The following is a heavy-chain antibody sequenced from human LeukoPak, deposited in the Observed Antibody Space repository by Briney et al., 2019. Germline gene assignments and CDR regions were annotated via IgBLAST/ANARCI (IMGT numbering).Heavy chain of an antibody. CDR1: GYTFTSYG. CDR2: ISAYNGNT. J-gene: IGHJ4*02. CDR3: AREDGGNSGDY. D-gene: IGHD4-23*01. Sequence: ASVKVSCKASGYTFTSYGISWVRQAPGQGLKWMGWISAYNGNTNYAQKLQGRITITTDTTTSTAYMELRSLRSDDTAVYYCAREDGGNSGDYWGQGTLVTVSS. V-gene: IGHV1-18*01.